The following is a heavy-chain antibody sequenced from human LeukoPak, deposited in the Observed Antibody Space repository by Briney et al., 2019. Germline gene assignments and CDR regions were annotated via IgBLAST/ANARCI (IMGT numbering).Heavy chain of an antibody. CDR3: ARDGRRQATVAVYYYYGMDV. CDR2: IYTSGST. CDR1: GGSISSGSYY. J-gene: IGHJ6*02. D-gene: IGHD4-23*01. V-gene: IGHV4-61*02. Sequence: SQTLSLTCTVSGGSISSGSYYWSWIRQPAGKGLEWIGRIYTSGSTNYNPSLKSRVTISVYTSKNQFSLKLSSATAADTAVYYCARDGRRQATVAVYYYYGMDVWGQGTTVTVSS.